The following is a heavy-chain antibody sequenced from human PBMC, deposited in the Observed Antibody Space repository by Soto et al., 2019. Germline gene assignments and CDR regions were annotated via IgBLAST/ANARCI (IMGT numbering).Heavy chain of an antibody. CDR2: ISYDGSNK. CDR1: GFTFSSYG. V-gene: IGHV3-30*18. CDR3: AKAERYCSSTSCYAGDYYYYMDV. Sequence: GGSLRLSCAASGFTFSSYGMHWVRQAPGKGLEWVAVISYDGSNKYYADSVKGRFTISRDNSKNTLYLQMNSLRAEDTAVYYCAKAERYCSSTSCYAGDYYYYMDVWGKGTTVTVSS. J-gene: IGHJ6*03. D-gene: IGHD2-2*01.